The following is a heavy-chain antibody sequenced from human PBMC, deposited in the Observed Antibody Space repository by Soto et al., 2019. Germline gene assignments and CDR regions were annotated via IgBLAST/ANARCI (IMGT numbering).Heavy chain of an antibody. Sequence: PSETLSLTCTVSGGSISSGGYYWSWIRQHPGKGLEWIGYIYYSGSTYYNPSLKSRVTISVDTSKNQFSLKLSSVTAADTAVYYCARDSEDIVLVPAAPDHTSQSYYYYGMDVWGQGTTVTVSS. J-gene: IGHJ6*02. D-gene: IGHD2-2*01. CDR1: GGSISSGGYY. V-gene: IGHV4-31*03. CDR2: IYYSGST. CDR3: ARDSEDIVLVPAAPDHTSQSYYYYGMDV.